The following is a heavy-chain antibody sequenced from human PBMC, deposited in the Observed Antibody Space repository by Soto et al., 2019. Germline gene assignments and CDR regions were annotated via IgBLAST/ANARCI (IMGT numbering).Heavy chain of an antibody. CDR2: IIPIFGTA. V-gene: IGHV1-69*01. J-gene: IGHJ6*02. Sequence: QVQLVQSGAEVKKPGSSVKVSCKASGGTFSSYAISWVRQAPGQGLEWMGGIIPIFGTANYAQKFQGRVTITADESTSTAYMELSSLRSEDTAVYYCARAPFDIVGATTTYYYGMEVWGQGTTVTVSS. CDR3: ARAPFDIVGATTTYYYGMEV. CDR1: GGTFSSYA. D-gene: IGHD1-26*01.